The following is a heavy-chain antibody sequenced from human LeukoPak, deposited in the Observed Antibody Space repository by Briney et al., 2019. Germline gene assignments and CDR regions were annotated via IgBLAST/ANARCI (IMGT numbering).Heavy chain of an antibody. V-gene: IGHV3-53*01. J-gene: IGHJ3*02. D-gene: IGHD3-10*01. CDR2: IRGST. CDR3: AKGLNAYGSGSYSHLDAFDM. Sequence: GGSLRLSCATSGFAFSTVWMSWVRQAPGKGLEWVSLIRGSTYYADSVKGRFTISRDNSQNTLYLQMNSLRAEDTALYYCAKGLNAYGSGSYSHLDAFDMWGQGTMVTVSS. CDR1: GFAFSTVW.